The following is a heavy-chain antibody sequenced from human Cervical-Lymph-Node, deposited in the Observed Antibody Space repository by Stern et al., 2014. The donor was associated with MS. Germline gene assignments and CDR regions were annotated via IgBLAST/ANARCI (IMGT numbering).Heavy chain of an antibody. CDR3: ARSQDIVVVSAATVEGYYYFGMDV. CDR2: VYYDGGA. Sequence: QVQLQESGPGLVKPSGTLSLTCTISGGSMKSRSYYWVWIRQPPGKGLAGIGRVYYDGGAHYNPSLTSRVTLSQDPPKTQLSLPLSSASAADTAVYYCARSQDIVVVSAATVEGYYYFGMDVWGQGTTVTVSS. V-gene: IGHV4-39*01. J-gene: IGHJ6*02. CDR1: GGSMKSRSYY. D-gene: IGHD2-2*01.